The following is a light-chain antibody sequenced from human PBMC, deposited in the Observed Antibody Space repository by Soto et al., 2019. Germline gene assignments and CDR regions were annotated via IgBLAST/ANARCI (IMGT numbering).Light chain of an antibody. CDR3: QQSYSTPWK. V-gene: IGKV1-39*01. CDR2: AAS. CDR1: QSISNY. Sequence: DIQMTQSPSSLSASVGDRVTITCRASQSISNYLNWYQQKPGKAPKLLIYAASSLQSGVPSRFSCSGSGTDFTLTISSLQPEDFATYYCQQSYSTPWKFGQGTKVEFK. J-gene: IGKJ1*01.